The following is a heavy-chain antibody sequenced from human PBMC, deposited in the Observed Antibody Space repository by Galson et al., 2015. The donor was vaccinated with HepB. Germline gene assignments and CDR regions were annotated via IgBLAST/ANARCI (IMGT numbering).Heavy chain of an antibody. Sequence: SVKVSCKASGYTFSSYSITWVRQAPGKGLEWMGGFDPEDGETIYAQKFQGRVTMTEDTSTDTAYMELSSLRSEDTAVYYCATALPFVRGVIITPNDAFDIWGQGTMVTVSS. J-gene: IGHJ3*02. CDR1: GYTFSSYS. CDR3: ATALPFVRGVIITPNDAFDI. CDR2: FDPEDGET. D-gene: IGHD3-10*01. V-gene: IGHV1-24*01.